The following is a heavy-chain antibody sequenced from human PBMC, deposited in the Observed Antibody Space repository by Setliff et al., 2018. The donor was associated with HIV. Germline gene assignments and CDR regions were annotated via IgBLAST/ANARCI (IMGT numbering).Heavy chain of an antibody. CDR1: GGSFSGYY. CDR2: INHSGST. J-gene: IGHJ4*02. Sequence: SETLSLTCAVYGGSFSGYYWSWVRQPPGKGLEWIGEINHSGSTNYNPSLKSRVTISVDTSKNQFSLKLSSVTAADTAVYYCARTDSSGYAADYWGQGTLVTVSS. V-gene: IGHV4-34*01. D-gene: IGHD3-22*01. CDR3: ARTDSSGYAADY.